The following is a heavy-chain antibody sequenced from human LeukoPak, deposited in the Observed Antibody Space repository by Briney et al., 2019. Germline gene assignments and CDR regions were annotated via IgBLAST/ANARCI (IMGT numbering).Heavy chain of an antibody. CDR1: GYTFTGYY. V-gene: IGHV1-2*02. J-gene: IGHJ6*02. D-gene: IGHD6-13*01. CDR2: VNPNSGGT. Sequence: ASVKVSCKASGYTFTGYYMHWVRQAPGQGLEWMGWVNPNSGGTNYAQKFQGRVTMTRDTSISTAYMELSRLRSDDTAVYYCARDLYSSSWYEWANYYYGMDVWGQGTTVTVSS. CDR3: ARDLYSSSWYEWANYYYGMDV.